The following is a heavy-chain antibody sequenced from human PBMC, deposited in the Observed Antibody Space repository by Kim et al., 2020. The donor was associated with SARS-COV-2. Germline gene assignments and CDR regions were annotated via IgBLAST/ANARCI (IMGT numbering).Heavy chain of an antibody. CDR3: ARKVNGGYVSRLDY. J-gene: IGHJ4*02. D-gene: IGHD5-12*01. CDR2: ISYDGSNK. Sequence: GGSLRLSCAASGFTFSSYAMHWVRQAPGKGLEWVAVISYDGSNKYYADSVKGRFTISRDNSKNTLYLQMNSLRAEDTAVYYCARKVNGGYVSRLDYWGQGTLVTVSS. V-gene: IGHV3-30*04. CDR1: GFTFSSYA.